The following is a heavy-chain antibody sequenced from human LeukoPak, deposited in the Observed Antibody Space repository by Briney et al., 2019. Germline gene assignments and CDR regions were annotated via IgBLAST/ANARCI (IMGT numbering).Heavy chain of an antibody. V-gene: IGHV3-11*01. J-gene: IGHJ5*02. Sequence: GGSLRLSCAASGFTFNDYYMSWIRQAPGKGLEWLSYINIGGTNTHYAGFVKGRFTISRDNAKKSLYLEMNNLRAEDTAVYYCATDGAGFDTWGQGVLVTVYS. CDR3: ATDGAGFDT. CDR1: GFTFNDYY. CDR2: INIGGTNT.